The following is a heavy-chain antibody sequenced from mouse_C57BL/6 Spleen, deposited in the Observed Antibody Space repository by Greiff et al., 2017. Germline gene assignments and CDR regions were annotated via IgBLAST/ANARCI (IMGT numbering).Heavy chain of an antibody. V-gene: IGHV1-18*01. D-gene: IGHD2-3*01. CDR2: INPNNGGT. J-gene: IGHJ4*01. Sequence: VQLQQSGPELVKPGASVKIPCKASGYTFTDYNMDWVKQSHGKSLEWIGDINPNNGGTIHNQKFKGKGTLTVNKSSSTAYMELRSLTSEDTAVYYCARLDGYSSYYYAMDYWGQGTSVTVSS. CDR1: GYTFTDYN. CDR3: ARLDGYSSYYYAMDY.